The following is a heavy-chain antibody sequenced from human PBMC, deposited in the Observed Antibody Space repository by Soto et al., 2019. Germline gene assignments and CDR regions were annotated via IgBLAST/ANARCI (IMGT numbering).Heavy chain of an antibody. CDR3: ARDKIAAAGPFDY. Sequence: GGSLRLSCAASGFTFSSYSMNWVRQAPGKGLEWVSSISSSSSYIYYADSVKGRFTISRDNAKNSLYLQMNSLRAEDTAVYYCARDKIAAAGPFDYWGQGTLVTVSS. D-gene: IGHD6-13*01. CDR1: GFTFSSYS. CDR2: ISSSSSYI. J-gene: IGHJ4*02. V-gene: IGHV3-21*01.